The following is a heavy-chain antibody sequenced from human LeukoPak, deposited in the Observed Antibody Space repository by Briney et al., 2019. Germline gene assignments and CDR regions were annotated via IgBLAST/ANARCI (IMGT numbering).Heavy chain of an antibody. CDR1: GFTFSSYA. Sequence: LSGGSLRLSCAASGFTFSSYAMSWVRQAPGKGLEWVSAISGSGGSTYYADSVKGRFTISRDNSKNTLYLQMNSLRAEDTAVYYCAKDGGYYDSSAWGQXTLVTVSS. D-gene: IGHD3-22*01. CDR2: ISGSGGST. V-gene: IGHV3-23*01. CDR3: AKDGGYYDSSA. J-gene: IGHJ5*02.